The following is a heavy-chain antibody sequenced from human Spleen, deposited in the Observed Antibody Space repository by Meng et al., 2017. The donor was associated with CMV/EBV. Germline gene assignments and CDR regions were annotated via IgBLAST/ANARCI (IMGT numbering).Heavy chain of an antibody. V-gene: IGHV1-69*01. D-gene: IGHD3-9*01. J-gene: IGHJ5*02. Sequence: GTFSTYVFSWVRQAPGQGLEWLGGIIPMFGTTNYAQKFQGRLTIKADDSTRTAYMDLSSLSSEDTAVYYCARDYYDIEGHEYDCFDPWGQGTLVTVSS. CDR1: GTFSTYV. CDR2: IIPMFGTT. CDR3: ARDYYDIEGHEYDCFDP.